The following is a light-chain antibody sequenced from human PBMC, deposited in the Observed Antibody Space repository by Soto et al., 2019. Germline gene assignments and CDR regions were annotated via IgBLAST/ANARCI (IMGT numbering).Light chain of an antibody. V-gene: IGKV3-20*01. CDR3: QQYGSSPPIT. Sequence: EIVMTQSPATLSVSPGERATLSCRASQSVTSNYLAWYQQKPGQAPRLLIYGASSRATGIPDRFSGSGSGTDFTLTISRLEPEDFAVYYCQQYGSSPPITFGQGTRLENK. J-gene: IGKJ5*01. CDR1: QSVTSNY. CDR2: GAS.